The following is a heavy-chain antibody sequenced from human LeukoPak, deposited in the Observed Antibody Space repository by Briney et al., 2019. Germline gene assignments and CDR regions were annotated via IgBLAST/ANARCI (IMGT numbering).Heavy chain of an antibody. V-gene: IGHV4-59*01. CDR2: IYYSGST. J-gene: IGHJ5*02. CDR1: GGSISSYY. D-gene: IGHD2-2*01. Sequence: SETLSLTCTVSGGSISSYYWSWIRQPPGKGLEWIGYIYYSGSTNYNPSPKSRVTISVDTSKNQFSLKLSSVTAADTAVYYCARGHIVVVPAAPWFDPWGQGTLVTVSS. CDR3: ARGHIVVVPAAPWFDP.